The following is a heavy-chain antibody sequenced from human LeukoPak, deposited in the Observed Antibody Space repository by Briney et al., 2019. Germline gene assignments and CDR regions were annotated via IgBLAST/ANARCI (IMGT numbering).Heavy chain of an antibody. CDR3: ARLRVAGTGFDY. CDR2: IYYSGST. V-gene: IGHV4-39*01. J-gene: IGHJ4*02. CDR1: GGSISSSSYY. D-gene: IGHD6-19*01. Sequence: SETLSLTCTVSGGSISSSSYYWGWLRQPPGKGLEWLGSIYYSGSTYYNPSLKSRVTISVDTSKNQFSLKLSSVTAADTAVYYCARLRVAGTGFDYWGQGTLVTVSS.